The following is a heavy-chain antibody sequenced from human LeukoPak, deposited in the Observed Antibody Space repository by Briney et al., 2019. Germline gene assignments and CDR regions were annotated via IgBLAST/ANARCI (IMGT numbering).Heavy chain of an antibody. CDR2: IYYSGST. J-gene: IGHJ5*02. Sequence: PSETLSLTCTVSGGSISSYYWSWIRQPPGKGLEWIGYIYYSGSTNYNPSLKSRVTISVDTSKNQFSLKLSSVTAADTAVYYCASYLALLGFDPWGQGTLVTVSS. CDR3: ASYLALLGFDP. V-gene: IGHV4-59*01. CDR1: GGSISSYY. D-gene: IGHD2/OR15-2a*01.